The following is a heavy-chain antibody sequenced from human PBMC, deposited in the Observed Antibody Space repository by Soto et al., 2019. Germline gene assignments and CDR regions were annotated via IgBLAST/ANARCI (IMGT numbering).Heavy chain of an antibody. CDR2: VSYDGNHK. CDR3: AKDVGQQLVLNYGMDV. D-gene: IGHD6-13*01. Sequence: QVQLVESGGGVIQPGTSLSLSCGSSGFTFRSFGMYWVRQAPGKGLEWVAVVSYDGNHKYYADSVKGRFTVSRDNAKNXLYLQMNSLRGEGTAVYYCAKDVGQQLVLNYGMDVWGQGTTVTVS. CDR1: GFTFRSFG. J-gene: IGHJ6*02. V-gene: IGHV3-30*18.